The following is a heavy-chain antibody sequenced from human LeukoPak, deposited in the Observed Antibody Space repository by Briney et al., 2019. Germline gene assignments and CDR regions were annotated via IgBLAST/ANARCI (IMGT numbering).Heavy chain of an antibody. Sequence: ASVKVSCKASGYTFTSYGISWVRQAPGQGLEWMGWISAYNGNTNYAQKLQGRVTMTTDTSTSTAYMELSSLGSDDTAVYYCARDLTMVRGVIRYYFDYWGQGTLVTVSS. D-gene: IGHD3-10*01. CDR3: ARDLTMVRGVIRYYFDY. V-gene: IGHV1-18*04. CDR2: ISAYNGNT. J-gene: IGHJ4*02. CDR1: GYTFTSYG.